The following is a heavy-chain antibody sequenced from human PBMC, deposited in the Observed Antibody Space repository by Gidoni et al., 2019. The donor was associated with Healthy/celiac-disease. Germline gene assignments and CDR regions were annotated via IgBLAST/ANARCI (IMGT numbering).Heavy chain of an antibody. CDR2: INHSGST. CDR3: ASSGEQGIGHYFDY. D-gene: IGHD6-19*01. V-gene: IGHV4-34*01. Sequence: QLQLQQWGAGLFQPSETLSLTCAVYGGLFSGYYWSWIRQPPGKGLEWIGEINHSGSTNYSPSVRSQVTISIDTSKDQFALKLGSVTAADTDVYYCASSGEQGIGHYFDYWGQGTLVTVSS. CDR1: GGLFSGYY. J-gene: IGHJ4*02.